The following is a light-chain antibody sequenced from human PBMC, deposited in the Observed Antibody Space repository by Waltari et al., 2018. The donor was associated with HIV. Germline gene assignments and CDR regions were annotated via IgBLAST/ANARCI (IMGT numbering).Light chain of an antibody. CDR3: YSTDITSHQRV. CDR1: ALPKKY. J-gene: IGLJ3*02. V-gene: IGLV3-10*01. CDR2: EDS. Sequence: SYELTQPPSVSVSPGQTARITCSGDALPKKYAYWYQQRSGQAPVLVIYEDSKRPSGIPERCSGSSSGTMVTLTISGARVEDEADYYCYSTDITSHQRVFGGGTKLTVL.